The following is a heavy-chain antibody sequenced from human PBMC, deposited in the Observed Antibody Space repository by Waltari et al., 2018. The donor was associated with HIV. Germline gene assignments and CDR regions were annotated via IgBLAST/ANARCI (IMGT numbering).Heavy chain of an antibody. D-gene: IGHD6-13*01. J-gene: IGHJ4*02. CDR3: ARRYSTTSHPGGAGYFDH. Sequence: LQLQESGPGLVKPSETLSLTCAVSGGSINTDSYYWVWIRQPPGKGLGGMGSIYYSGSTFNNPSLGGRFTISVDTSKNRFSLKLSSVTAADTAVYYCARRYSTTSHPGGAGYFDHWGQGTLVTVSS. CDR1: GGSINTDSYY. V-gene: IGHV4-39*02. CDR2: IYYSGST.